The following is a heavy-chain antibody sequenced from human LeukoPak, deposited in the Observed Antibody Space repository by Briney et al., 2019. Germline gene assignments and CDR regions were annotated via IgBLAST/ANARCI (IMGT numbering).Heavy chain of an antibody. CDR1: GFTFSSYE. Sequence: GGSLRLSCAASGFTFSSYEMNWVRQAPGKGLEWVSYISSSGTTIYYADSVKGRFTISRDNAKDSLYLQMDSLRAEDTAVYYCARHLSYGSGSYHNFGYWGQGTLVTVSS. J-gene: IGHJ4*02. D-gene: IGHD3-10*01. CDR2: ISSSGTTI. CDR3: ARHLSYGSGSYHNFGY. V-gene: IGHV3-48*03.